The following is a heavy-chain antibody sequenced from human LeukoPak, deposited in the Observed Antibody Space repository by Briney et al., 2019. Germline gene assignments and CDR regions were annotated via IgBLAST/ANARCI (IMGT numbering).Heavy chain of an antibody. D-gene: IGHD1-7*01. J-gene: IGHJ5*02. CDR1: GYSISSGYY. Sequence: SETLSLTCAVSGYSISSGYYWGWIRQPPGKGLEWMGSIYHSGSTYYNPSLKSRVTISVDTSKNQFSLKLSSVTAADTAVYYCARVRNNWNYFSARNNWFDPWGQGTLVTVSS. V-gene: IGHV4-38-2*01. CDR3: ARVRNNWNYFSARNNWFDP. CDR2: IYHSGST.